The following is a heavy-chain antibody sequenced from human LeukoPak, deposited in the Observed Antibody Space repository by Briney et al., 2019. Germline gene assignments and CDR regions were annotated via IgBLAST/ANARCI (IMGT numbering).Heavy chain of an antibody. CDR2: LYYSGST. CDR1: GASISTYY. Sequence: SETLSLTCTVCGASISTYYWSWIRQPPGKGLEWIGYLYYSGSTTYSPSLKSRVTMSVDTSKSQFSLKLNSVTAADTAIYYCARVRGTFETDWGQGTLVTVSS. D-gene: IGHD2/OR15-2a*01. CDR3: ARVRGTFETD. V-gene: IGHV4-59*01. J-gene: IGHJ1*01.